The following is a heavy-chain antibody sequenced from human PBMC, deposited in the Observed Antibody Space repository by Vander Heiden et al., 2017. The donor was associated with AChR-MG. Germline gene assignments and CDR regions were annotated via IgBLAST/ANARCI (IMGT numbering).Heavy chain of an antibody. CDR3: ARDKDKYWNYDY. Sequence: VQLVESGAGVAQPGRSLSLSCAASALTFSRYGMHWDGQAPGKGLEWVAVIWYDGSNKYYADSVKGRFTISRDNSKNTLYLQMNSLRAEDTAVYYCARDKDKYWNYDYWGQGTLVTVSS. CDR1: ALTFSRYG. D-gene: IGHD2-8*02. V-gene: IGHV3-33*01. CDR2: IWYDGSNK. J-gene: IGHJ4*02.